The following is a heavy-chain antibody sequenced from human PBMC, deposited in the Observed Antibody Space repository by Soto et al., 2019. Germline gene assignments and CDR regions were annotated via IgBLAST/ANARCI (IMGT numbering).Heavy chain of an antibody. V-gene: IGHV3-23*01. D-gene: IGHD5-12*01. J-gene: IGHJ6*03. Sequence: GGSLRLSCAASGFTFSSYAMSWVRQAPGKGLEWVSAISGSGGSTYYADSVKGRFTISRDNSKNTVYLQMNSLRAEDTAVYYCASPSGYSGYEYYYYYMDVWGKGTTVTVSS. CDR2: ISGSGGST. CDR3: ASPSGYSGYEYYYYYMDV. CDR1: GFTFSSYA.